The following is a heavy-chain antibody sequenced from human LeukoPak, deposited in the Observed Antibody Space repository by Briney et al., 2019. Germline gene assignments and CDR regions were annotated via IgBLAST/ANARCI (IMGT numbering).Heavy chain of an antibody. CDR2: IWYDGSNK. Sequence: GGSLRLSCTASGFTFSDYGMHWVRQPPGKGLEWVAIIWYDGSNKTYEDSVKGRFTISRDNSKNTLYLQMNSLRAEDTAVYYCARDLCCSGGPGDYYYGMDVWGQGTTVTVSS. V-gene: IGHV3-33*01. CDR3: ARDLCCSGGPGDYYYGMDV. J-gene: IGHJ6*02. CDR1: GFTFSDYG. D-gene: IGHD2-15*01.